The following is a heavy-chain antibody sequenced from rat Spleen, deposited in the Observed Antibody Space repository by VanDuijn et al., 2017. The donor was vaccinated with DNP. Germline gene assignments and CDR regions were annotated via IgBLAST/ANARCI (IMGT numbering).Heavy chain of an antibody. Sequence: EVQLVETGGGLVQPGRSLKLSCVASGFTFSNSDMAWVRQAPTKGLEWVASISYDGGSTYYRDSVKGRFTISRDNAKSSLYLQMDSLRSEDTATYYCTTEGDISSYWYFDFWGPGTMVTVSS. J-gene: IGHJ1*01. CDR1: GFTFSNSD. CDR2: ISYDGGST. D-gene: IGHD4-1*01. CDR3: TTEGDISSYWYFDF. V-gene: IGHV5-20*01.